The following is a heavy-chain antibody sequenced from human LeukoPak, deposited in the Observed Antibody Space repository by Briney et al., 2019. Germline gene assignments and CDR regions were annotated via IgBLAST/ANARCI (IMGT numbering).Heavy chain of an antibody. CDR2: IYYSGST. D-gene: IGHD3-22*01. Sequence: PSETLSLTCTVSGGSIRSSYYYWSWIRQHPGKGLEWIGYIYYSGSTYYNPSLKSRVTISVDTSKNQFSLKLSSVTAADTAVYYCARANQVVIKAFDYWGQGTLVTVSS. CDR3: ARANQVVIKAFDY. CDR1: GGSIRSSYYY. V-gene: IGHV4-31*03. J-gene: IGHJ4*02.